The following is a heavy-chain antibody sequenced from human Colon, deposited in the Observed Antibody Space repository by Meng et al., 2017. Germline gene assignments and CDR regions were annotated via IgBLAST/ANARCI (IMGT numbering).Heavy chain of an antibody. CDR1: VGSISSTNW. D-gene: IGHD1-26*01. CDR2: ISQSGSS. V-gene: IGHV4-4*02. J-gene: IGHJ1*01. CDR3: AREDGSIGFTPAGQ. Sequence: QEPGPGLLKLSGTLSPPAAAPVGSISSTNWWSWIRQPPGKGLEWIGEISQSGSSNYNPSLKSRVTMSLDKSKNHFFLNLSSVSAADTAVYYCAREDGSIGFTPAGQWGQGTLVTVSS.